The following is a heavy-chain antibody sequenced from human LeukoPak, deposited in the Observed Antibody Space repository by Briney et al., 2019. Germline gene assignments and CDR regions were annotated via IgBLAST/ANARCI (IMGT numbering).Heavy chain of an antibody. Sequence: ASVKVSCTASGYSFSNYGFSWVRQAPGQGLEWMGWINPNSGGTDYAQTFQGRVTMTRDTSISTAYMELSRLRSDDTAVYYCARDPPDIVVVPAATNGDYWGQGTLVTVSS. D-gene: IGHD2-2*01. CDR1: GYSFSNYG. J-gene: IGHJ4*02. CDR2: INPNSGGT. CDR3: ARDPPDIVVVPAATNGDY. V-gene: IGHV1-2*02.